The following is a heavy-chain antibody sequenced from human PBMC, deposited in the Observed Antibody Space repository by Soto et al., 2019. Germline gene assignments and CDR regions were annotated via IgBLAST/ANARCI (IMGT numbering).Heavy chain of an antibody. CDR2: LYNDERT. CDR3: AREPLAHSYFDF. J-gene: IGHJ4*02. CDR1: GGSFSGYY. V-gene: IGHV4-34*01. Sequence: SETLSLTCAVYGGSFSGYYWSWIRQPPGKGLEWLGRLYNDERTNYNPSLKSRVTMSMDTSKNQFSLKLTSVTAADSAVYFCAREPLAHSYFDFWGQGILVTVSS.